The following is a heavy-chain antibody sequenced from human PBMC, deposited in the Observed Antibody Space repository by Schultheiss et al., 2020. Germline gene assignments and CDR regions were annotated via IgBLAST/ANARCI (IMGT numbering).Heavy chain of an antibody. CDR2: IIPIFGTA. CDR1: GGTFSSYA. V-gene: IGHV1-69*05. D-gene: IGHD2-15*01. CDR3: ARDGGLRKYDY. J-gene: IGHJ4*02. Sequence: SVKVSCKASGGTFSSYAITWVRQAPGQGLEWMGGIIPIFGTANYAQKFQGRVTMTTDTSTSTAYMELRSLRSDDTAVYYCARDGGLRKYDYWGQGTLVTVYS.